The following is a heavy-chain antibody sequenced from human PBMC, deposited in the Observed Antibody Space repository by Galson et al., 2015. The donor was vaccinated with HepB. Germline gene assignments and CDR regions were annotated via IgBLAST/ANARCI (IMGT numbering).Heavy chain of an antibody. D-gene: IGHD4-17*01. Sequence: SLRLSCAASGFTFSNAWMSWVRQAPGKGLEWVGRIKSKTDGGTTDYAAPVKGRFTISRDDSKNTLYLQMNSLKTEDTAVYYCTTEPYGDYGYFDYWGQGTLVTVSS. CDR1: GFTFSNAW. CDR3: TTEPYGDYGYFDY. CDR2: IKSKTDGGTT. J-gene: IGHJ4*02. V-gene: IGHV3-15*01.